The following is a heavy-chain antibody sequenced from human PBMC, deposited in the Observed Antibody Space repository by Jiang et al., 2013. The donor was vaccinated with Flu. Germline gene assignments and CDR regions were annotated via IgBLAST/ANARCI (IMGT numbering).Heavy chain of an antibody. CDR2: IYYTGST. V-gene: IGHV4-39*01. D-gene: IGHD4-17*01. J-gene: IGHJ4*02. CDR3: ARLMRTTTVTGKYYFDY. Sequence: PGLVKPSETLSLTCTVSGGSISSSNYYWGWIRQPPGKGLEWIASIYYTGSTYYKTSLKSRVTISVDTSKNQFSLSLSSVTAADTAVYYCARLMRTTTVTGKYYFDYWGQGTLVTVSS. CDR1: GGSISSSNYY.